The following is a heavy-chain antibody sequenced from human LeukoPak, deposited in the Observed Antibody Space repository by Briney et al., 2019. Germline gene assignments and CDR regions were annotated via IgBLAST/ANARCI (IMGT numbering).Heavy chain of an antibody. J-gene: IGHJ4*02. V-gene: IGHV3-30*04. CDR2: ISYDGSNK. CDR1: GFTFSSYA. Sequence: GGSLRLSCAASGFTFSSYAMHWVRQAPGKGLEWVAVISYDGSNKYYADSVKGRFTISRDNSKNTLYLQMNSLRAEDTAVYYCARDGSADPDFDYWGQGTLVTVSS. CDR3: ARDGSADPDFDY.